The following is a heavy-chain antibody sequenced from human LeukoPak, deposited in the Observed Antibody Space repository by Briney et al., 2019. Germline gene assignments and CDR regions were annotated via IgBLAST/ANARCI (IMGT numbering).Heavy chain of an antibody. D-gene: IGHD1-1*01. Sequence: ASVKVSCKASGYTFTSYAMHWVRQAPGQRLEWMGWINAGNGNTKYSQKFQGRVTITRDTSASTAYMELSSLRSEDTAVYYCARNPSGTTNLDYWGQGTLVTVSS. V-gene: IGHV1-3*01. CDR1: GYTFTSYA. CDR2: INAGNGNT. J-gene: IGHJ4*02. CDR3: ARNPSGTTNLDY.